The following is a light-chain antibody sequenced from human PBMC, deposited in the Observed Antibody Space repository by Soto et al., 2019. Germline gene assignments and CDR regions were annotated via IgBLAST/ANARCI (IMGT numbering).Light chain of an antibody. Sequence: QAVVTQPPSASGTPGQRVTIYCSGSSSNIGSNYVYWYQQLPGTAPKLLIYRNNQRPSGVPDRFSGSKSGTSASLAISGLRSEDEADYYCAAWDDSRVVFGGGTKLTVL. J-gene: IGLJ2*01. CDR2: RNN. CDR3: AAWDDSRVV. V-gene: IGLV1-47*01. CDR1: SSNIGSNY.